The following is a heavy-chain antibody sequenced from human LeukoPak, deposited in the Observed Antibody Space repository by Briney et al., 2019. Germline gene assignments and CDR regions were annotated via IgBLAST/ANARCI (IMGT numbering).Heavy chain of an antibody. Sequence: ASVKVSCKASGYTFTSYGISWVRQAPGQGLEWMGWISAYNGNTNYIQKLQGRVTMTTDTSTSAAYMELRSLRSDDTGVYYCARAAVARSAFGIWGQGTMVTVSS. CDR2: ISAYNGNT. J-gene: IGHJ3*02. D-gene: IGHD6-19*01. CDR3: ARAAVARSAFGI. V-gene: IGHV1-18*01. CDR1: GYTFTSYG.